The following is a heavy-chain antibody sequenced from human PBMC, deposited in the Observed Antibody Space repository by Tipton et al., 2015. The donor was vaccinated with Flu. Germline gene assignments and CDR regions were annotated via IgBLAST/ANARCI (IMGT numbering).Heavy chain of an antibody. V-gene: IGHV3-7*01. CDR2: IQSDGSED. J-gene: IGHJ5*02. D-gene: IGHD5-12*01. CDR3: VSALGNPPGS. CDR1: EFDFIRYP. Sequence: SLRLSCVASEFDFIRYPMTWVRQAPGKGLQWVATIQSDGSEDYYADSVKGRFSISRDNAKNSLFLQMNTLKAEDTALYYCVSALGNPPGSWGQGTLVTVSS.